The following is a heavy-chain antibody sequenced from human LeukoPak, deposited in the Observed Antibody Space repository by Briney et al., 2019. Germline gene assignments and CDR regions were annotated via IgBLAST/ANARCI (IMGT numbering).Heavy chain of an antibody. Sequence: GGSLRLSCAASGFTFSSYAMTWFRLAPGKGLEWASSISGSGGSPYSPDSVKGRFTISRNNSKNTLFLQMSSLRAEDTAIYYCAKQRYGSGNHYKDSFDYWGQGTLVTVSS. V-gene: IGHV3-23*01. J-gene: IGHJ4*02. CDR1: GFTFSSYA. CDR3: AKQRYGSGNHYKDSFDY. D-gene: IGHD3-10*01. CDR2: ISGSGGSP.